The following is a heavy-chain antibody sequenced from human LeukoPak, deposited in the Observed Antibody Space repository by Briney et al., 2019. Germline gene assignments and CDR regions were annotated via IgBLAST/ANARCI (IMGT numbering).Heavy chain of an antibody. J-gene: IGHJ5*02. Sequence: GGSLRLSCATSGFIFSNYWMSWVRQVPGKGLEWVASISQDGSAKTYLDSVKVRFTISRDNAKNSLFLQMNSLRVDDTAVYHCVHAGYYWNPGSAWGQRTLVTVSS. V-gene: IGHV3-7*01. D-gene: IGHD1-20*01. CDR2: ISQDGSAK. CDR1: GFIFSNYW. CDR3: VHAGYYWNPGSA.